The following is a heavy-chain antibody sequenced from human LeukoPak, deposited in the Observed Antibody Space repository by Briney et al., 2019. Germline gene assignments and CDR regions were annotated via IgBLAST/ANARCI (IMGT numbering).Heavy chain of an antibody. J-gene: IGHJ4*02. CDR3: VKSSCRPTSCASDH. D-gene: IGHD2-2*01. CDR2: LTTAGDST. V-gene: IGHV3-23*01. CDR1: GFTFSDYA. Sequence: PRESLRLSCAASGFTFSDYAMSWVRQAPGQGLEWLSGLTTAGDSTYYASSVKGRCTITRDNSRNTLFLQMNSLRAEDTAVYFCVKSSCRPTSCASDHWGQGTLVTVSS.